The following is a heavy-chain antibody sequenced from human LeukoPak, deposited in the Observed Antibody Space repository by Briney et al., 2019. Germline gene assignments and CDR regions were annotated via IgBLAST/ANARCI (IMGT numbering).Heavy chain of an antibody. CDR1: GGSIGSDY. CDR3: AKYGNSGWVIDN. V-gene: IGHV4-59*08. J-gene: IGHJ4*02. CDR2: IYYTGGT. D-gene: IGHD6-19*01. Sequence: SETLSLTCTVSGGSIGSDYWTWIRQPPGKGLEYIGYIYYTGGTNYNPSLKSRVAISVDTSKNQFSLKLSSVTAADTAVYFCAKYGNSGWVIDNWGQGTLVTVSS.